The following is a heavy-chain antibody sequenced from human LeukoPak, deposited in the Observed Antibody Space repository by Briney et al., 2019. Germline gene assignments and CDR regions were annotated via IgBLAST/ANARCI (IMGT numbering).Heavy chain of an antibody. J-gene: IGHJ4*02. CDR3: ASVRSQLLYSYLNN. V-gene: IGHV4-34*01. CDR2: INHSRST. D-gene: IGHD2-2*02. Sequence: PSETLSLTCAVYGGSFSGYYWSWIRQPPGKGLEWIGEINHSRSTNYNPSLKSRVTISVDTSKNQFSLKLSSVTAADTAVYYCASVRSQLLYSYLNNWGQGTLVTVSS. CDR1: GGSFSGYY.